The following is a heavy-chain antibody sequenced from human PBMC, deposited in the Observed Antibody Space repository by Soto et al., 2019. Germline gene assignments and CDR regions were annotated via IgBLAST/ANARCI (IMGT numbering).Heavy chain of an antibody. V-gene: IGHV1-2*02. CDR2: INPQTGGT. Sequence: GASVKVSCKASGYTFTGYYIHWVREAPGQGLEWMGWINPQTGGTSYAQKFQGRVTLSRDTSINTAYLELSRLTFDDAAVYFCARARYQVISEGMDVWGQGTTVTVSS. J-gene: IGHJ6*02. D-gene: IGHD2-2*01. CDR1: GYTFTGYY. CDR3: ARARYQVISEGMDV.